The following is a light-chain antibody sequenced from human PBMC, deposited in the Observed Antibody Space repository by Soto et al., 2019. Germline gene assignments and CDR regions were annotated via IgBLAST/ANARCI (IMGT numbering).Light chain of an antibody. CDR1: SSDVGGYNY. CDR3: SSYTSSSTLVV. J-gene: IGLJ2*01. V-gene: IGLV2-14*01. Sequence: QSALTQPASVSGSPGQSITISCTGTSSDVGGYNYVSWYQKHPGKAPKLMIYDVSNRPSGVSNRLSGSKSGNTASLTIAGLQAEDEADYYCSSYTSSSTLVVFGGGTKVTVL. CDR2: DVS.